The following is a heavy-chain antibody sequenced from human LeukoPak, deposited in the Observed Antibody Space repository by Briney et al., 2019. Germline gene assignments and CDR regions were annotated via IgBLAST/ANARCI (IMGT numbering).Heavy chain of an antibody. CDR3: ARVNPLLAPGALDI. CDR2: IKQDGSEK. V-gene: IGHV3-7*01. CDR1: GFTFSNYW. Sequence: GGSLRLSCAASGFTFSNYWMSWARQAPGKGLEWVANIKQDGSEKYYVDSVKGRFTISRDNAKKSLYLQMNSLRAEDTAVYYCARVNPLLAPGALDIWGQGTMVAVSS. J-gene: IGHJ3*02.